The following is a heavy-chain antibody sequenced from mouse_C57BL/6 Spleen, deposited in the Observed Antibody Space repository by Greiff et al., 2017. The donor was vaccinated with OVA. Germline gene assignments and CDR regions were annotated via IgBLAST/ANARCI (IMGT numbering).Heavy chain of an antibody. J-gene: IGHJ1*03. CDR3: ARKMEWYFDV. CDR1: GYTFTSYW. D-gene: IGHD2-3*01. CDR2: IYPGSGST. Sequence: QVQLQQSGAELVKPGASVKMSCKASGYTFTSYWITWVKQRPGQGLEWIGDIYPGSGSTNYNEKFKSKATLTVDTSSSTAYMQLSSLTSEDSAVYYCARKMEWYFDVWGTGTTVTVSS. V-gene: IGHV1-55*01.